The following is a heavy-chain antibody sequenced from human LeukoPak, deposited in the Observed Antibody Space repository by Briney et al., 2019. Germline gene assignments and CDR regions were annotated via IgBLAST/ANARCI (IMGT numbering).Heavy chain of an antibody. V-gene: IGHV4-34*01. Sequence: SETLSLTCAVCGGSFSGYYWSWIRQPPGKGLEGIGEINHSGSTNYNPSLKSRVTISVVTSKNQFSLKLSSVTAADTAVYYCARGRLYSGSYYLYYYYYGMDVWGQGTTITVSS. D-gene: IGHD1-26*01. CDR1: GGSFSGYY. CDR2: INHSGST. CDR3: ARGRLYSGSYYLYYYYYGMDV. J-gene: IGHJ6*02.